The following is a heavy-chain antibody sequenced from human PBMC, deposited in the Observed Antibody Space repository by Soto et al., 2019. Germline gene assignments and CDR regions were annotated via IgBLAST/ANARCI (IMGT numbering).Heavy chain of an antibody. Sequence: SGLTLVNPTQTLTLTCTFSGFSLSTTGVGVGWIRQPPGKALECLALIYWDDDKRYSPSLKSRLTITRDTSKNQVVLTMTNMDPVDTATHYCAHIPNYYQYNWFDPWGQGTLVTVSS. D-gene: IGHD3-10*01. CDR3: AHIPNYYQYNWFDP. V-gene: IGHV2-5*02. J-gene: IGHJ5*02. CDR2: IYWDDDK. CDR1: GFSLSTTGVG.